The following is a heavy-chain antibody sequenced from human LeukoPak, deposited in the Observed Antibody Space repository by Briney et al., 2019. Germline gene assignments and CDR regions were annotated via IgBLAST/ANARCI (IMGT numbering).Heavy chain of an antibody. J-gene: IGHJ4*02. CDR3: AREENSSGYSGYFDY. CDR2: INPNSGGT. CDR1: GGTFSSYA. Sequence: ASVKVSCKASGGTFSSYAISWVRQAPGQGLEWMGWINPNSGGTNYAQKFQGRVTMTRDTSISTAYMELSRLRSDDTAVYYCAREENSSGYSGYFDYWGQGTLVTVSS. V-gene: IGHV1-2*02. D-gene: IGHD3-22*01.